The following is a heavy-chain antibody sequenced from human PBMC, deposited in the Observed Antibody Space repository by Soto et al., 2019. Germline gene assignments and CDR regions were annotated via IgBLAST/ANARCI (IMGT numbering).Heavy chain of an antibody. V-gene: IGHV4-34*01. J-gene: IGHJ4*02. Sequence: PSETLSLTCAVYGGSFSGYYWSWIRQPPGKGLEWIGEINHSGSTNYNPSLKSRVTISVDTSKNQFSLKLSSVTAADTAVYYCARVHVVLRFLEWLLPEKYFDYWGQGTLVTVSS. CDR2: INHSGST. CDR1: GGSFSGYY. D-gene: IGHD3-3*01. CDR3: ARVHVVLRFLEWLLPEKYFDY.